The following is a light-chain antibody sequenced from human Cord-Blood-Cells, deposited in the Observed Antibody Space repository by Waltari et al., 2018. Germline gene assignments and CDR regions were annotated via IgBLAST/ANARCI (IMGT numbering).Light chain of an antibody. J-gene: IGLJ3*02. V-gene: IGLV3-21*04. CDR2: YDS. CDR3: QVWDSSSDRWV. Sequence: SYVLPQPHSVSVAPGKTARITCGGNNIGSKSVHWYQHKPGQAPVLIIYYDSNRPSGIPERFSGSNSGNTATLTISRGEAGDEADYYCQVWDSSSDRWVFGGGTKLTVL. CDR1: NIGSKS.